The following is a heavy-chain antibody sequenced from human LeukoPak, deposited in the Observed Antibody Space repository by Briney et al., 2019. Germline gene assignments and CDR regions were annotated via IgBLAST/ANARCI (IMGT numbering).Heavy chain of an antibody. J-gene: IGHJ6*03. V-gene: IGHV3-48*01. CDR1: GFTFSSYS. CDR3: ARACGGDCYYMDV. D-gene: IGHD2-21*01. CDR2: ISSSSSTI. Sequence: GSLRLSCAASGFTFSSYSMNWVRQAPGKGLEWVSYISSSSSTIYYADSVKGRFTISRDNAKNSLYLQMNSLRAEDTAVYYCARACGGDCYYMDVWGKGTTVTVSS.